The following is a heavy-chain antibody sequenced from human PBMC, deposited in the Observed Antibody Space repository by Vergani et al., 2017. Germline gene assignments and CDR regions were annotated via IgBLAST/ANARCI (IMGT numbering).Heavy chain of an antibody. V-gene: IGHV1-18*01. CDR3: AVDSSGYYFSLGGAFDI. Sequence: QVQLVQSGAEVKKPGASVKVSCKASGYTFTSYGISWVRQAPGQGLEWMGWISAYNGNTNYALKLQGRVTRTTDTSTSTAYMELRSLRSDDTAVYYCAVDSSGYYFSLGGAFDIWGQGTMVTVSS. D-gene: IGHD3-22*01. CDR1: GYTFTSYG. J-gene: IGHJ3*02. CDR2: ISAYNGNT.